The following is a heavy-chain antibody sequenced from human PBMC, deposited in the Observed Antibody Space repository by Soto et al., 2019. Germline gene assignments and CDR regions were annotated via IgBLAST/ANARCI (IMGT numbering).Heavy chain of an antibody. V-gene: IGHV1-8*01. D-gene: IGHD6-13*01. CDR2: MNPNSGNT. Sequence: GASVKVSCKASGYTFTSYDINWVRQATGQGLEWMGWMNPNSGNTGYAQKFQGRVTMTTDTSTSTAYMELRSLRSDDTAVYYCARAIAAAGTADIYYYYYLAVWGKGTTVPVSS. CDR3: ARAIAAAGTADIYYYYYLAV. J-gene: IGHJ6*03. CDR1: GYTFTSYD.